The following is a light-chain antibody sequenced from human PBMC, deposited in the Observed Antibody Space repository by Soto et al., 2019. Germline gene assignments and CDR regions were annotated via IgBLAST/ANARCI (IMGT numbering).Light chain of an antibody. J-gene: IGKJ4*01. CDR1: QSVGTF. V-gene: IGKV3-11*01. CDR2: DAS. Sequence: EIVLTQSPATLSLSPGERATPSCRASQSVGTFLAWYQHKPGQAPRLLIYDASNRATGVPARFSGSGSGTDFTLTISSLEPEDFAVYYCEQRSNWPPALTFGGGTKV. CDR3: EQRSNWPPALT.